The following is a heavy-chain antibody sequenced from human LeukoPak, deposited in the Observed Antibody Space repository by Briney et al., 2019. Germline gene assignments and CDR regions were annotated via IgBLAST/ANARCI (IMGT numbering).Heavy chain of an antibody. CDR2: IYFDGTT. CDR1: GDSMSRRY. J-gene: IGHJ6*03. CDR3: ARDRPNSSGWYGAYYYHIDV. D-gene: IGHD6-19*01. Sequence: SETLSLTCKVSGDSMSRRYWSWIRQPPGKGLEWIGYIYFDGTTNYNPSLRGRVSMSVDTSKNLLSLKVTSVTPADTAVYYCARDRPNSSGWYGAYYYHIDVWGSGTTVVVSS. V-gene: IGHV4-59*11.